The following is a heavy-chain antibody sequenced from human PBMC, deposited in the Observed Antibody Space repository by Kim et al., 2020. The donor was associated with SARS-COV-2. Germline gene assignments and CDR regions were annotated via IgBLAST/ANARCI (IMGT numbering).Heavy chain of an antibody. CDR1: GFTFSSYA. D-gene: IGHD5-12*01. CDR3: ARGLGYSGYDGLGY. J-gene: IGHJ4*02. CDR2: ISYDGSNK. V-gene: IGHV3-30*04. Sequence: GGSLRLSCAASGFTFSSYAMHWVRQAPGKGLEWVAVISYDGSNKYYADSVKGRFTISRDNSKNTLYLQMNSLRAEDTAVYYCARGLGYSGYDGLGYWGQGTLVTVSS.